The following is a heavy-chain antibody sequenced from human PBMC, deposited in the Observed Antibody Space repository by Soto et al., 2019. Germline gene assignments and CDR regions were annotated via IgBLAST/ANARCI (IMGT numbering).Heavy chain of an antibody. V-gene: IGHV3-33*01. CDR3: ARERTAAAGNYYYYYGMDV. CDR1: GFTFSSYG. D-gene: IGHD6-13*01. CDR2: IWYDGSNK. Sequence: GGSLRLSCAASGFTFSSYGMHRVRQAPGKGLEWVAVIWYDGSNKYYADSVKGRFTISRDNSKNTLYLQMNSLRAEDTAVYYCARERTAAAGNYYYYYGMDVWGQGTTVTVSS. J-gene: IGHJ6*02.